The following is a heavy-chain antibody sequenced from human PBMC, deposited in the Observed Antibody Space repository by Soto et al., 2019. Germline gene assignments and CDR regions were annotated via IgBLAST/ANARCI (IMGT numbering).Heavy chain of an antibody. CDR1: GFSFSNYA. D-gene: IGHD6-13*01. V-gene: IGHV3-23*01. Sequence: VELLESGGGLVQPGGSLTLSCTASGFSFSNYAMHWVRQAPGKGLEWVSTIKDSGDDTYYLASVRGRFSISRDYSSNTLYLQMTSPRAEDTALYHCVKGGASYTSCWYANWGQGILVTVSS. CDR3: VKGGASYTSCWYAN. J-gene: IGHJ4*02. CDR2: IKDSGDDT.